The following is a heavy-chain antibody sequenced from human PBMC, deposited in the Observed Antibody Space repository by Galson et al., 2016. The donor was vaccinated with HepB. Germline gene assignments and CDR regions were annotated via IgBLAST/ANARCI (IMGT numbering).Heavy chain of an antibody. Sequence: SLRLSCAASGFTLSTYWMHWLRQAPGKGLVGVSGINSDGSSTNYADSVRGRFTISRDNAKNTLYLQMNSLRVEDTAVYYCARDLGLGDDYWGQGTLGTVSS. CDR3: ARDLGLGDDY. D-gene: IGHD3-16*01. CDR2: INSDGSST. J-gene: IGHJ4*02. V-gene: IGHV3-74*01. CDR1: GFTLSTYW.